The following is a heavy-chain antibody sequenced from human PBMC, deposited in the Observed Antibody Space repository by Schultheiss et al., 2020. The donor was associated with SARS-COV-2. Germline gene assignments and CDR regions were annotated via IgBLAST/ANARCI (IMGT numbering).Heavy chain of an antibody. CDR1: GFTFSSYW. Sequence: GGSLRLSCAASGFTFSSYWMSWVRQAPGRGLEWVANIKLDGSEKYQADSLKGRFTISRDNAKNSLYLQMNSLRAEDTALYYCAAGRYLDYWGQGRLVTVSS. CDR3: AAGRYLDY. V-gene: IGHV3-7*03. J-gene: IGHJ4*02. D-gene: IGHD3-10*01. CDR2: IKLDGSEK.